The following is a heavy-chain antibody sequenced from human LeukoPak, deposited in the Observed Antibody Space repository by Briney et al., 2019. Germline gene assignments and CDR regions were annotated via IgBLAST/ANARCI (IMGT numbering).Heavy chain of an antibody. D-gene: IGHD3-22*01. V-gene: IGHV1-69*04. J-gene: IGHJ3*01. Sequence: GASVNVSCKASGYTFSTAAITWLRQAPGQGLERMGRIIPIVDLSTKYSQKLQDRVTITADRSTSTVYMELRSLRSEDTAVYYCARDHDSSGYTFAFELWGQGTMVTVSS. CDR2: IIPIVDLST. CDR1: GYTFSTAA. CDR3: ARDHDSSGYTFAFEL.